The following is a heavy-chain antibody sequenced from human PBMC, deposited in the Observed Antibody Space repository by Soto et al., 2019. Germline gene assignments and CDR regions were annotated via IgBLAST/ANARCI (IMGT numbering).Heavy chain of an antibody. V-gene: IGHV3-23*01. CDR2: ISGSGGST. Sequence: EVQLLESGGGLVQPGGSLRLSCAASGFTFSSYAMSWVRQAPGKGLEWVSAISGSGGSTYYADSVKGRFTISRDNSKNTLYLQRNSLRAEDTAVYYCAKDTYSRHYFDYWGQGTLVTVSS. J-gene: IGHJ4*02. D-gene: IGHD3-16*01. CDR3: AKDTYSRHYFDY. CDR1: GFTFSSYA.